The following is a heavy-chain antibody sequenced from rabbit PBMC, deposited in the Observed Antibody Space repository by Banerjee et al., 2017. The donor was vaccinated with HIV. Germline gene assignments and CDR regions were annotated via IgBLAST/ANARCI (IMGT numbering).Heavy chain of an antibody. J-gene: IGHJ4*01. Sequence: QEQLAESGGDLVKPEGSLTLTCTASGFSFSNKYVMCWVRQAPGKGLEWIACIYAGSSGNTVYASWAKGRFTISKASWTTVTLQMTSLTAADTASYFCARDLAGVIGWNFNLWGPGTLVTVS. D-gene: IGHD4-1*01. CDR3: ARDLAGVIGWNFNL. V-gene: IGHV1S45*01. CDR2: IYAGSSGNT. CDR1: GFSFSNKYV.